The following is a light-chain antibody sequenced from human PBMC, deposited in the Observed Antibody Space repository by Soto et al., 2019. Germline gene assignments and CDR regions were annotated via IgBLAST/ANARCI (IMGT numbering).Light chain of an antibody. CDR2: AAS. J-gene: IGKJ4*01. CDR1: QGIRND. CDR3: LKDYNYPLT. Sequence: AIQMTQSPSSLSASVGDRVTITCRASQGIRNDLGWYQQKPGKDPKLLIYAASSLQSGVPSRFSGSGSGTDFTLTISSLQPEDFATYYCLKDYNYPLTFGGGTKVDI. V-gene: IGKV1-6*01.